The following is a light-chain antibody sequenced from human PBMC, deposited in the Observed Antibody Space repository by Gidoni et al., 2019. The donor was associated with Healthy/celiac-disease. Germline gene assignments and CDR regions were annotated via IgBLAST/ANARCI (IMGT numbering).Light chain of an antibody. CDR3: QQYDNLPTWT. V-gene: IGKV1-33*01. CDR2: DAS. CDR1: QDISNY. J-gene: IGKJ1*01. Sequence: DIQITQAPSSLSASVGDRVTITCQASQDISNYLNLYQQQPGKAPKLLFYDASHLETVVPSRFSGSGSGTDFTLTISSLQPEDIATYYCQQYDNLPTWTFGQGTKVEIK.